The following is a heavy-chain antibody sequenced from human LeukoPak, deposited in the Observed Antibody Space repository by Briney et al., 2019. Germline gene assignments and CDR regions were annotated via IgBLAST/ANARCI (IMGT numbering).Heavy chain of an antibody. CDR2: ISGSGGST. CDR1: RFTFNNYA. D-gene: IGHD6-6*01. J-gene: IGHJ4*02. CDR3: AREEYSTSFDY. V-gene: IGHV3-23*01. Sequence: PGGSLRLSCAASRFTFNNYAMSWVRQAPGKGLEWVSVISGSGGSTYYADSVKGRFTISRDNSKNTLYLQMNSLRAEDTALYYCAREEYSTSFDYWGQGTLVTVSP.